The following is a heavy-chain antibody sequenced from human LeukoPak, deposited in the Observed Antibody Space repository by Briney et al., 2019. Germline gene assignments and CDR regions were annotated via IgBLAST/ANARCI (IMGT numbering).Heavy chain of an antibody. D-gene: IGHD6-13*01. CDR1: GFTFSSYG. CDR2: ISYDGSNK. CDR3: AKDIYSSSWYSVGYYYYGMDV. Sequence: GGSLRLSCAASGFTFSSYGMHWVRQAPGKGLEWVAVISYDGSNKYYADSVKGRFTISRDNSKNTLYLQMNSLRAEDTAVYYCAKDIYSSSWYSVGYYYYGMDVWGQGTTVTVSS. J-gene: IGHJ6*02. V-gene: IGHV3-30*18.